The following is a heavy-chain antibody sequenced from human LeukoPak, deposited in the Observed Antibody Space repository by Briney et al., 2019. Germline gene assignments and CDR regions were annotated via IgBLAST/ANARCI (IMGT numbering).Heavy chain of an antibody. CDR1: GFTFSACG. J-gene: IGHJ4*02. Sequence: GGSLRLSGVACGFTFSACGMHWVRQAPGKGLEYVSAINTNGGSTYYANSVKGRFTISRDNSRSTLYLQMGSLRTEDMAVYYCEREGSYGESDYWGQGTLVTVSS. CDR3: EREGSYGESDY. D-gene: IGHD3-16*01. V-gene: IGHV3-64*01. CDR2: INTNGGST.